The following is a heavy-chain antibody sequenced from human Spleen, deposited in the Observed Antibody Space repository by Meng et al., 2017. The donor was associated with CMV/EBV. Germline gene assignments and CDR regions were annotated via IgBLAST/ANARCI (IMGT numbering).Heavy chain of an antibody. J-gene: IGHJ4*02. CDR3: ARDDY. CDR1: GYTFTGYY. CDR2: INPNSGAT. V-gene: IGHV1-2*02. Sequence: ASVKVSCKGSGYTFTGYYMHWVRQAPGQGLEWMGWINPNSGATYYAQEFEGRVTMTRDTSITTAYMELSRLRSDDTAVYYCARDDYWGQGTLVTVSS.